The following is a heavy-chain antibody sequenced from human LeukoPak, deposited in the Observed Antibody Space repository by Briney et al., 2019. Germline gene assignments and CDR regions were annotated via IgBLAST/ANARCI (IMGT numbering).Heavy chain of an antibody. CDR3: AKVQMVRGAQWFDP. CDR1: GFTFSSYG. J-gene: IGHJ5*02. Sequence: PGGSLRLFCAASGFTFSSYGMHWVRQAPGKGLEWVAVISYDGSNKYYADSVKGRLTISRDNSKNTLYLQMNSLRAEDTAVYYCAKVQMVRGAQWFDPWGQGTLVTVSS. V-gene: IGHV3-30*18. D-gene: IGHD3-10*01. CDR2: ISYDGSNK.